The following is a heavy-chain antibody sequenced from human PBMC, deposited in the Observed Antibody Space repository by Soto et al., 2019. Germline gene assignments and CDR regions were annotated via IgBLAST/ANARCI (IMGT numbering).Heavy chain of an antibody. CDR3: ARIAARPGRYYYYYYMDV. CDR2: IYYSGST. CDR1: GGSICSYY. D-gene: IGHD6-6*01. Sequence: SETLSLTCTVSGGSICSYYWSWIRQPPGKGLEWIGYIYYSGSTNYNPSLKSRVTISVDTSKNQFSLKLSSVTAAATAVHYCARIAARPGRYYYYYYMDVWGKGTTVTVSS. V-gene: IGHV4-59*01. J-gene: IGHJ6*03.